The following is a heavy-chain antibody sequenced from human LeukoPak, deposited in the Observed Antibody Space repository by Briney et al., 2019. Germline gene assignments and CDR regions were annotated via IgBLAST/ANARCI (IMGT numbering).Heavy chain of an antibody. V-gene: IGHV3-74*01. D-gene: IGHD2-21*02. CDR2: IKSDGSST. Sequence: GGSLRLSCAASGFTFSSYSMNWVRQAPGKGLVWVSRIKSDGSSTGYADSVKGRFTISRDNAKSTLSLQMNSLRVEDTAVYYCVKELASCGGDCLLDWGQGSLVTVSS. CDR3: VKELASCGGDCLLD. J-gene: IGHJ4*02. CDR1: GFTFSSYS.